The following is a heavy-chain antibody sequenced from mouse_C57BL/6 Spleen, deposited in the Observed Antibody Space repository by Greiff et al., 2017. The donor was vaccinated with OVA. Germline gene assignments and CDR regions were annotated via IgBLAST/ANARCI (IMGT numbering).Heavy chain of an antibody. CDR3: ATYYINYEGFAY. D-gene: IGHD2-5*01. CDR1: GYTFTDYY. Sequence: EVQLQQSGPVLVKPGASVKMSCKASGYTFTDYYMNWVKQSHGKSLEWIGVINPYNGGTSYNQKLQGKATLTVDKSSSTAYMALHRLTSEDSAVYYCATYYINYEGFAYWGQGTLVTVSS. CDR2: INPYNGGT. V-gene: IGHV1-19*01. J-gene: IGHJ3*01.